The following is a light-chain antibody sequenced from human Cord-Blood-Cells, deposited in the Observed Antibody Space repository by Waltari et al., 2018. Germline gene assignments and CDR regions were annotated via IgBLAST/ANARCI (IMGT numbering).Light chain of an antibody. CDR3: NSRDSSGNHWV. V-gene: IGLV3-19*01. CDR2: GKN. Sequence: SSELTQDPAVSVALGPTVRITCQGDSLRSYYASWYQQKPGQAHVLVIYGKNNRPSGIPDRFSGSSSGNTASLTITGAQAEDEADYYCNSRDSSGNHWVFGGGTKLTVL. CDR1: SLRSYY. J-gene: IGLJ3*02.